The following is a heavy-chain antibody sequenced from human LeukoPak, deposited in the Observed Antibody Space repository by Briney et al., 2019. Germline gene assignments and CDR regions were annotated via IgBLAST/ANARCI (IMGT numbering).Heavy chain of an antibody. CDR1: RSTFATYA. CDR2: ISGSGGSS. J-gene: IGHJ4*02. D-gene: IGHD3-3*01. CDR3: AKAHYDFWLGQGSNYFDY. V-gene: IGHV3-23*01. Sequence: GGSLRLSCAASRSTFATYAMSWLRQAPGRGLESVSTISGSGGSSYYADSVKGRFTISRDNSKNTLYLQMNSLRVEDTAVYYFAKAHYDFWLGQGSNYFDYWGQGTLVTVSS.